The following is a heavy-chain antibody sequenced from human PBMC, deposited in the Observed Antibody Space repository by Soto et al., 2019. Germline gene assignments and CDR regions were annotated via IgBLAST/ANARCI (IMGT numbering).Heavy chain of an antibody. CDR3: ARDKDGYIDY. CDR2: ISYDGSNK. CDR1: GFTFSSYA. Sequence: SLRLSCAASGFTFSSYAMHWVRQAPGKGLEWVAVISYDGSNKYYADSVKGRFTISRDNSKNALYLQMNSLRAEDTAVYYCARDKDGYIDYWGQGTLVTVSS. J-gene: IGHJ4*02. V-gene: IGHV3-30-3*01.